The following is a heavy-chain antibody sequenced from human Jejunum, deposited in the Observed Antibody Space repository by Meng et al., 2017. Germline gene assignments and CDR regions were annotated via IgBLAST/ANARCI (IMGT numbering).Heavy chain of an antibody. Sequence: GESLKISCAASGFIFSSYWMFWVRQAPGKGLVWVSRISSDGSRTDYADAVKGRFTISRDNAKNTLFLEMNSLRVEDTALYYCAGAHGWLAGGQRTLVTVSS. V-gene: IGHV3-74*01. J-gene: IGHJ4*02. CDR3: AGAHGWLA. D-gene: IGHD5-24*01. CDR2: ISSDGSRT. CDR1: GFIFSSYW.